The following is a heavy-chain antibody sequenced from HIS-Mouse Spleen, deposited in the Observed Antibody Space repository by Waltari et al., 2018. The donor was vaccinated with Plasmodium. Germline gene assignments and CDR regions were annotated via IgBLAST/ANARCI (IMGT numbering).Heavy chain of an antibody. CDR1: GFTFSSYW. D-gene: IGHD3-10*01. CDR2: IKQDGSEK. CDR3: ARARAPDY. V-gene: IGHV3-7*04. J-gene: IGHJ4*02. Sequence: EVQLVESGGGLVQPGGSLRLSCATSGFTFSSYWRGWVRQAPGRGLDGVANIKQDGSEKYYVDSVKGRFTISRDNAKNSLYLQMNSLRAEDTAVYYCARARAPDYWGQGTLVTVSS.